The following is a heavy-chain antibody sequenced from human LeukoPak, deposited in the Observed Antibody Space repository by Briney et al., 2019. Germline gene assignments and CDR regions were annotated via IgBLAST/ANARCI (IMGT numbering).Heavy chain of an antibody. CDR2: IEQNGAEQ. D-gene: IGHD6-19*01. V-gene: IGHV3-7*04. J-gene: IGHJ4*02. CDR3: ARDLQWNALDS. Sequence: GGSLRLSCSASGFTFSHYWMTWVRQAPGKGLEWVAHIEQNGAEQYYVDSVRGRFTISRVNAKNSLFLQMNSLRDEDTAVYYCARDLQWNALDSWGQGTLVTVSS. CDR1: GFTFSHYW.